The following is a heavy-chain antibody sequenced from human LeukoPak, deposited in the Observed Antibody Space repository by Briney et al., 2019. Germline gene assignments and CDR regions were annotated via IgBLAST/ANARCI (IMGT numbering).Heavy chain of an antibody. CDR2: ISGSGGST. J-gene: IGHJ4*02. D-gene: IGHD6-6*01. Sequence: PGGSLRLSCAASGFTFSSYAMSWVRQAPGKGLEWVSAISGSGGSTYYADSVKGRFTISRDNSKNTLYLQMNSLRAEDTAVYYCAKGESSSSVFGYFDYWGQGTLVTVSS. V-gene: IGHV3-23*01. CDR3: AKGESSSSVFGYFDY. CDR1: GFTFSSYA.